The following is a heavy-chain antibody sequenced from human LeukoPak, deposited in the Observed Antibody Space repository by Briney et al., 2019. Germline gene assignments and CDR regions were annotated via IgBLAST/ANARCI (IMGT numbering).Heavy chain of an antibody. CDR2: IYYTGST. CDR1: GGSISSYY. V-gene: IGHV4-39*01. D-gene: IGHD6-6*01. Sequence: SETLSLTCTVSGGSISSYYWSWIRQPPGEGLEWIGSIYYTGSTYYSPSLKSRVTISADTSKNEFSLKLSSVTAADTAVYYCTSEISSASNYWGQGTLVTVSS. J-gene: IGHJ4*02. CDR3: TSEISSASNY.